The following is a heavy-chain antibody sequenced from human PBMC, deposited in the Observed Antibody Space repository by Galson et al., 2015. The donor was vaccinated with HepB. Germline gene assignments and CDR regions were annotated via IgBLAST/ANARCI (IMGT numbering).Heavy chain of an antibody. CDR1: GFTFSTYT. CDR2: IRTNGGST. D-gene: IGHD6-19*01. Sequence: SLRLSCAASGFTFSTYTMHWVRQAPGKGLEYVSTIRTNGGSTYYADSVRNRFTISRDNSKNTLYLQMSSLRVEDTAVYYCVKESESSGWFTPPFGVSDRFFDLWGRGTLVTVSS. V-gene: IGHV3-64D*06. J-gene: IGHJ2*01. CDR3: VKESESSGWFTPPFGVSDRFFDL.